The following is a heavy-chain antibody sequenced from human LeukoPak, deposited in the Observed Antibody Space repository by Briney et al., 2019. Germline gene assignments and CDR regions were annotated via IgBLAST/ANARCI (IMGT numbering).Heavy chain of an antibody. CDR3: ARTPARGSYGYYYYYMDV. Sequence: GGSLRLSCAASGFTFSTYAMTWVRQAPGKGLEWVSSITGSGDGTSAADSVTGRFSISRDNSKSTLYLQMNSLRVEDTAVYYCARTPARGSYGYYYYYMDVWGKGTTVTVSS. V-gene: IGHV3-23*01. CDR2: ITGSGDGT. CDR1: GFTFSTYA. J-gene: IGHJ6*03. D-gene: IGHD1-26*01.